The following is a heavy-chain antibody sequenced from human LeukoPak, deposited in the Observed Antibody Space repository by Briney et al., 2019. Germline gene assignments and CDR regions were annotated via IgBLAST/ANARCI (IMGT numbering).Heavy chain of an antibody. D-gene: IGHD1-1*01. CDR2: INPDGRTT. J-gene: IGHJ4*02. CDR3: ATDRGYLTFDY. V-gene: IGHV3-7*01. CDR1: GFTFSSYS. Sequence: GGSLRLSCAASGFTFSSYSMNWIRQAPGKGLEWVANINPDGRTTNYVDSVKGRFTISRDNAKSSLYLQMNSLRAEDTAVYYCATDRGYLTFDYWGQGTLVTVSS.